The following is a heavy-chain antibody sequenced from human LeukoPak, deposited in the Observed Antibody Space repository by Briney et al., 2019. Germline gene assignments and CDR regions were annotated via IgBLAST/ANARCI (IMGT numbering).Heavy chain of an antibody. Sequence: ASVKVSCKASGYTFTGYFIHWVRQAPGQGLDWMGRINPNNGGTNYAQKFQGRVTMTRDMSMSTAYMELSRLRSDDTAVYYCAGEDNSSGYRPFDFWGQGTMVTVPS. CDR2: INPNNGGT. J-gene: IGHJ3*01. CDR3: AGEDNSSGYRPFDF. CDR1: GYTFTGYF. V-gene: IGHV1-2*06. D-gene: IGHD3-22*01.